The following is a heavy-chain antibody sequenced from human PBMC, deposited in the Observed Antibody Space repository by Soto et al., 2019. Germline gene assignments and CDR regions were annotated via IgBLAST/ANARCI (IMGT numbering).Heavy chain of an antibody. CDR2: IYSGGST. CDR1: GFTVSSNY. D-gene: IGHD1-7*01. Sequence: GGSLRLSCAASGFTVSSNYMSWVRQAPGKGLEWASVIYSGGSTYYADSVKGRFTISRDNSKNTLYLQMNSLRAEDTAVYYCARDLNPFWNYGPQYYFDYWGQGTLVTVSS. J-gene: IGHJ4*02. V-gene: IGHV3-53*01. CDR3: ARDLNPFWNYGPQYYFDY.